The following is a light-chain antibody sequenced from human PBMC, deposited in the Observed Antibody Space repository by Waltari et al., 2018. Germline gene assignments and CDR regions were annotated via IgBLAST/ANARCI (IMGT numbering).Light chain of an antibody. V-gene: IGKV4-1*01. CDR1: QSVLNSSKNKNY. J-gene: IGKJ1*01. Sequence: IVMTQSPDSLAVALGERAPINCKSSQSVLNSSKNKNYLAWYQQKPGQPPKLFIYWASTRAPGVPDRFSCRGSEKDFTLTISGLLAEDVALYSCHQYNSILRWTFGQGTAVEI. CDR2: WAS. CDR3: HQYNSILRWT.